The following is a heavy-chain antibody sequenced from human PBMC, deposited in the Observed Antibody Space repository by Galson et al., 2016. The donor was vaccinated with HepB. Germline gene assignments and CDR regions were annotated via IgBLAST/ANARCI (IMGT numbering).Heavy chain of an antibody. CDR3: ASSNMWRGWFDP. CDR2: SGST. V-gene: IGHV4-59*01. Sequence: SGSTNYHPSLKSRVILSIDTSKNHFSLKLRSVTAADTAVYYCASSNMWRGWFDPWGEGTLVIVSS. J-gene: IGHJ5*02. D-gene: IGHD2-21*01.